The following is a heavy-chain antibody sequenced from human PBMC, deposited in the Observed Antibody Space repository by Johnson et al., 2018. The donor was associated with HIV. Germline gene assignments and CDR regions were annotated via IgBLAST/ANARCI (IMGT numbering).Heavy chain of an antibody. V-gene: IGHV3-66*01. CDR2: IYSGGST. D-gene: IGHD1-1*01. Sequence: VQLVESGGGLVQPGGSLRLSCAASGFTVSSNYMSWVRQAPGKGLEWVSVIYSGGSTYYADSVKGRFTISRDNSKNSLYLQMNSLRADETAMYYCAVGERPGRSGAFDIWGQGRMVTVS. CDR1: GFTVSSNY. J-gene: IGHJ3*02. CDR3: AVGERPGRSGAFDI.